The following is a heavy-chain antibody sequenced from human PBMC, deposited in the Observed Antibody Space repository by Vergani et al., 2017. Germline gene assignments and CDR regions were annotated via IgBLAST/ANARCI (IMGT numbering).Heavy chain of an antibody. CDR3: SADLRWDYGDYSFDP. CDR1: GFTFTSSA. D-gene: IGHD4-17*01. J-gene: IGHJ5*02. V-gene: IGHV1-58*02. CDR2: IGVGSGNT. Sequence: QMQLVQSGPEVMKPGTSVKVSCKASGFTFTSSAMQWVRQARGQRLEWIGWIGVGSGNTNYAQKFQERVTITTDMSTSTAYMGLSSLRSEDTAVYYCSADLRWDYGDYSFDPWGQGTLVTVSS.